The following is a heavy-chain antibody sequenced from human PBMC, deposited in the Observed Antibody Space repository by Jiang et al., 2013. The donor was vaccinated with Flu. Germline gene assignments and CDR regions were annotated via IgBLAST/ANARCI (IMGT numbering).Heavy chain of an antibody. CDR2: IRVDSGQT. CDR3: ARDRSTGDY. D-gene: IGHD4-11*01. V-gene: IGHV1-18*01. J-gene: IGHJ4*02. Sequence: SGAEVKTSGASVKVSCKASGYTFKNNGISWVRQAPGQGLEWMGWIRVDSGQTDYAQKFQGRVTMTTDRSTTTVYMELRRLTSDDTAVYYCARDRSTGDYWGQGTPVTVS. CDR1: GYTFKNNG.